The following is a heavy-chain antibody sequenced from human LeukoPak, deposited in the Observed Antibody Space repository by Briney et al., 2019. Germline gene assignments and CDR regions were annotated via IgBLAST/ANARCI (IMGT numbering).Heavy chain of an antibody. CDR2: INPNSGGT. V-gene: IGHV1-2*02. Sequence: ASVKVSFKASGYTFTGYYMHWVRRAPGHGLEWMGWINPNSGGTNYAQKFQGRVTMTRDTSISTAYMELSRLRSDDTAMYYCARAHTGSNFFGYWGEGTLVTVSS. CDR3: ARAHTGSNFFGY. J-gene: IGHJ4*02. CDR1: GYTFTGYY. D-gene: IGHD3-10*01.